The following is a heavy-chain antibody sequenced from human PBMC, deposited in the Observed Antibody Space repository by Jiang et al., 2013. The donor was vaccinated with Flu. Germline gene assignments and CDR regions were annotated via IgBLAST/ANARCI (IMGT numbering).Heavy chain of an antibody. J-gene: IGHJ5*02. CDR3: AGHCGGDCQDR. CDR1: GDSISSFY. D-gene: IGHD2-21*02. Sequence: PGLVKPSETLSLTCTVSGDSISSFYWSWIRQPPGKGLEWIGYNSYDGDTNYNPSLNSRVTISVDTSKNQFSLKLSSVTAADTAVYYCAGHCGGDCQDRWGQGTLVTVSS. V-gene: IGHV4-59*08. CDR2: NSYDGDT.